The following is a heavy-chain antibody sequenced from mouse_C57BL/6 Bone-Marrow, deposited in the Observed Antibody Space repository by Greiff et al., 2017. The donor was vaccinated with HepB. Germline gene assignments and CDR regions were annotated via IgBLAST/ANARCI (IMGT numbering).Heavy chain of an antibody. CDR2: ISDGGSYT. CDR1: GFTFSSYA. D-gene: IGHD1-1*01. V-gene: IGHV5-4*01. J-gene: IGHJ4*01. Sequence: EVQGVESGGGLVKPGGSLKLSCAASGFTFSSYAMSWVRQTPEKRLEWVATISDGGSYTYYPDNVKGRFTISRDNAKNNLYLQMSHLKSEDTAMYYCASDYYGSSLYAMDYWGQGTSVTVSS. CDR3: ASDYYGSSLYAMDY.